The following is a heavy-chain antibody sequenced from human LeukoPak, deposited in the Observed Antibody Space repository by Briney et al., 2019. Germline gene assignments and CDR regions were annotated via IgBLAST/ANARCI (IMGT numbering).Heavy chain of an antibody. CDR2: ISAYNGNT. CDR3: ARDKEGYYGSGSYYDY. V-gene: IGHV1-18*04. CDR1: AITSYG. Sequence: ASVKVSCKASAITSYGISWVRQAPGQGLEWMGWISAYNGNTNYAQKFQGRVTMTTDTSTSTAYTELRSLRSDDTAVYYCARDKEGYYGSGSYYDYWGQGTLVTVSS. J-gene: IGHJ4*02. D-gene: IGHD3-10*01.